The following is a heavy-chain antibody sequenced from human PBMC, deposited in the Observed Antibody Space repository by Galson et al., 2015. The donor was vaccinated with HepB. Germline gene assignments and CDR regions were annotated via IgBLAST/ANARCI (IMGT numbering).Heavy chain of an antibody. D-gene: IGHD3-10*01. CDR2: IIPILGIA. V-gene: IGHV1-69*02. J-gene: IGHJ4*02. CDR1: GGTFSSYT. CDR3: ARAPYYYGSGSYYPYDY. Sequence: SVKVSCKASGGTFSSYTISWVRQAPGQGLEWMGRIIPILGIANYAQKFQGRVTITADKSTSTAYMELSSLRSEDTAVYYCARAPYYYGSGSYYPYDYWGQGTLVTVSS.